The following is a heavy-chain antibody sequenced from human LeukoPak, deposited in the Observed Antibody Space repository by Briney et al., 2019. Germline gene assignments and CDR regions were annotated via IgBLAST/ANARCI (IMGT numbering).Heavy chain of an antibody. CDR2: ISYDGSNK. CDR3: AKGRTCSGGSCYSGDY. V-gene: IGHV3-30*18. CDR1: GFTFSSYG. D-gene: IGHD2-15*01. Sequence: PGRSLRLSCAASGFTFSSYGMHWVRQAPGKGLEWVAVISYDGSNKYYADSVKGRFTISRDNSKNTLYLQMNTLRAEDTAVYYRAKGRTCSGGSCYSGDYWGQGTLVTVSS. J-gene: IGHJ4*02.